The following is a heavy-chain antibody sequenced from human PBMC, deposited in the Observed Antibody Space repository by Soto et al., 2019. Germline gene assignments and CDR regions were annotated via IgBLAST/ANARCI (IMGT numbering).Heavy chain of an antibody. J-gene: IGHJ3*02. CDR1: GYTFTSYD. Sequence: ASVKVSCKASGYTFTSYDINWVRQATGQGLEWMGWLNPNSGNTGSAQKFQGRVTMTRNTSISTAYMELSSLRAEDTAVDYCARAGSRYEFWSGTHHDAFDIWGQGKMVTVSS. D-gene: IGHD3-3*01. CDR3: ARAGSRYEFWSGTHHDAFDI. CDR2: LNPNSGNT. V-gene: IGHV1-8*01.